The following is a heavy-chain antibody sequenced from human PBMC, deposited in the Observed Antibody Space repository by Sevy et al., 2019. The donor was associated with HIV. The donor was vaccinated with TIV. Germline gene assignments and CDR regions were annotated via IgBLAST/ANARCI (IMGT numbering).Heavy chain of an antibody. CDR2: ISYDGSNK. CDR1: GFTFSSYA. V-gene: IGHV3-30*04. J-gene: IGHJ6*02. CDR3: ARVGRGQDYYYYGMDV. D-gene: IGHD5-12*01. Sequence: GGSLRLSCAASGFTFSSYAMHWVRQAPGKGLEWVAVISYDGSNKDYADSVKGRFTISRDNSKNTLYLQMNSLRAEDTAVYYCARVGRGQDYYYYGMDVWGQGTTVTVSS.